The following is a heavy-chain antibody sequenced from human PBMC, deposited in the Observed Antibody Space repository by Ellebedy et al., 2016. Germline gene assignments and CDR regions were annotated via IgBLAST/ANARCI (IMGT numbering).Heavy chain of an antibody. D-gene: IGHD2-8*02. J-gene: IGHJ4*02. Sequence: GESLKISXAASGLSFDNFGMHWVRQAPGKGLEWISYIGSSGTSFYYADAVTGRFTVSRDNAKNSLFLQLNSLRAEDTALYYCATGGRGESLSYWGQGTLVTVSS. CDR2: IGSSGTSF. CDR1: GLSFDNFG. CDR3: ATGGRGESLSY. V-gene: IGHV3-48*01.